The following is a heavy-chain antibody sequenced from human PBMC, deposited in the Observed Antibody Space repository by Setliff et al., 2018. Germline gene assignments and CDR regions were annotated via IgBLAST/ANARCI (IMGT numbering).Heavy chain of an antibody. CDR2: ISYDGSRK. V-gene: IGHV3-30*18. CDR3: AKDRLFPRY. CDR1: GFSFSSYG. D-gene: IGHD2-21*01. Sequence: PGGSLRLSCEGPGFSFSSYGLHWVRQTPGKGLEWVAVISYDGSRKFHADSVKGRFTISRDNSKKTLYLQMNSLRAEDTAVYFCAKDRLFPRYWGLGTLVTVSS. J-gene: IGHJ4*02.